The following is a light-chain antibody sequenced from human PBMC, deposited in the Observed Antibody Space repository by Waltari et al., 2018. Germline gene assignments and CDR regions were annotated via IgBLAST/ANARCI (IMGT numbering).Light chain of an antibody. CDR2: EGS. CDR3: CSYAVGAIYV. CDR1: SSDVGSYNL. Sequence: QSALTQPASVSGSPGQSITISCTGTSSDVGSYNLVSWYQQHPGKAPKLMIYEGSNRPSGISHRCPGSKSGNTASLTISGLQAEDEADYYCCSYAVGAIYVFGTGTKVTVL. V-gene: IGLV2-23*01. J-gene: IGLJ1*01.